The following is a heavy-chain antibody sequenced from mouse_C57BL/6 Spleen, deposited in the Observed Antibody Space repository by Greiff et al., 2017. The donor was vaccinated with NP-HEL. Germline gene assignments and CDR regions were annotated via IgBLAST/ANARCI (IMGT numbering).Heavy chain of an antibody. CDR1: GYTFTSYW. J-gene: IGHJ3*01. Sequence: VQLQQPGAELVKPGASVKLSCKASGYTFTSYWMQWVKQRPGQGLEWIGEIDPSDSYTNYNQKFKGKATLTVDTSSSTAYMQLSSLTSEDSAVYYCARNYGSSYVPAWFAYWGQGTLVTVSA. CDR3: ARNYGSSYVPAWFAY. D-gene: IGHD1-1*01. V-gene: IGHV1-50*01. CDR2: IDPSDSYT.